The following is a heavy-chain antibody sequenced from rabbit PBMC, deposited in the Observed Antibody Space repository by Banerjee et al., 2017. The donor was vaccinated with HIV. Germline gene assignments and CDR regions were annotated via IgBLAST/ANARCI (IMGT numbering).Heavy chain of an antibody. CDR1: GFSFSTTYY. D-gene: IGHD6-1*01. Sequence: QSSEESGGDLVKPGASLTLTCTASGFSFSTTYYVCWVRQAPEKGLEWIACIDAGSDGSTYYASWAKGRFTISKTSSTTVTLQMTSLTAADTATYFCAGELTGGYAGYAYASNLWGQGTLVTVS. CDR3: AGELTGGYAGYAYASNL. J-gene: IGHJ4*01. V-gene: IGHV1S40*01. CDR2: IDAGSDGST.